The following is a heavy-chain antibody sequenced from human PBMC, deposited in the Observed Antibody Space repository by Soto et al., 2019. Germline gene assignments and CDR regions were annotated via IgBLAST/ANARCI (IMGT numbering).Heavy chain of an antibody. CDR1: GGSISTYY. Sequence: SEILSLTCTVSGGSISTYYWNWIRQSPGKGLEWIGYIYRTGSTHYNPSLNGRAAISLGTSRNQFSLQLNSVTAADTAVYFCARQIGDDPFDIWGQGTMVTVS. CDR3: ARQIGDDPFDI. V-gene: IGHV4-4*09. J-gene: IGHJ3*02. D-gene: IGHD3-3*01. CDR2: IYRTGST.